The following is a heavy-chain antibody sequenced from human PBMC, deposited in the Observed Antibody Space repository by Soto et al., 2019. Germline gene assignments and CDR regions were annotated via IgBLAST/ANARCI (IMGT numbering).Heavy chain of an antibody. Sequence: QVQLVQSGAEVKKPGASVKVSCKASGYTFTSYAMHWVRQAPGQRLEWMGWINAGNGNTKYSQKFQGRVTITRDTSASTAYMALSSLRSEDTAVYYCARMGSGYDREYEYWGQGTLVTVSS. CDR3: ARMGSGYDREYEY. J-gene: IGHJ4*02. D-gene: IGHD5-12*01. CDR2: INAGNGNT. CDR1: GYTFTSYA. V-gene: IGHV1-3*01.